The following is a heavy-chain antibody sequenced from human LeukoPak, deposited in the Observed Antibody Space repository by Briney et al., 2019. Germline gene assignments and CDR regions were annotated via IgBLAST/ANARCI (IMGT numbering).Heavy chain of an antibody. J-gene: IGHJ6*03. CDR3: ARVRAATTSKQQLDIYYMDV. D-gene: IGHD6-13*01. V-gene: IGHV3-30-3*01. Sequence: PGGSLRLSCAASGFTFSSYAMHWFRQAPGKGLEWVAVISYDGSNKYYADSVKGRFTISRDNSKNTLYLQMNSLRAEDTAVYYCARVRAATTSKQQLDIYYMDVWGKGTTVTVSS. CDR2: ISYDGSNK. CDR1: GFTFSSYA.